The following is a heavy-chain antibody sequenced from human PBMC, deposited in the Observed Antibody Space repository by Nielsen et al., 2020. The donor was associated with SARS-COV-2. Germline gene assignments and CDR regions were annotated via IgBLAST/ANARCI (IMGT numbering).Heavy chain of an antibody. D-gene: IGHD3-3*01. Sequence: ASVKVSCKASGHTFTGYYMHWVRQAPGQGLEWMGIINPSGGSTSYAQKFQGRVTMTRDTSTSTVYMELSSLRSEDTAVYYCARDYDFWSGYYGYYYGMDVWGQGTTVTVSS. CDR2: INPSGGST. V-gene: IGHV1-46*01. CDR1: GHTFTGYY. J-gene: IGHJ6*02. CDR3: ARDYDFWSGYYGYYYGMDV.